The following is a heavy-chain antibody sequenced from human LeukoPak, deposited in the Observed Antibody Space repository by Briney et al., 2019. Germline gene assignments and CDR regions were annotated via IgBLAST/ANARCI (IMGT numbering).Heavy chain of an antibody. J-gene: IGHJ6*03. CDR1: GGSFSGYY. D-gene: IGHD1-26*01. CDR2: INHSGST. Sequence: SETLSLTCAVYGGSFSGYYWSWIRQPPGKGLEWIGEINHSGSTNYNPSLKSRVTISVDTSKNQFSLKLSSVTAADTAVYYCARCKRGLREYYYYYYMDVWGKGTTVTVSS. V-gene: IGHV4-34*01. CDR3: ARCKRGLREYYYYYYMDV.